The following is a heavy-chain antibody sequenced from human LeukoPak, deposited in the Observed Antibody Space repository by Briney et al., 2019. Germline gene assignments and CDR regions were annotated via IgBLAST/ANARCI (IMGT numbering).Heavy chain of an antibody. CDR2: ITSTSRYI. CDR3: ASDDGGYCSSTSCYLGWFDP. D-gene: IGHD2-2*03. CDR1: GFAFSSYA. J-gene: IGHJ5*02. Sequence: GGSLRLSCAASGFAFSSYAMNWVRQAPGKGLEWVSSITSTSRYIYYADSVKGRFTISRDNAKNSLYLQMNSLRAEDTAVYYCASDDGGYCSSTSCYLGWFDPWGQGTLVTVSS. V-gene: IGHV3-21*01.